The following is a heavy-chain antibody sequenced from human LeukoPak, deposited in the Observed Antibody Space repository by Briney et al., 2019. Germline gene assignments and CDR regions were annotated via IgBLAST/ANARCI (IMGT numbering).Heavy chain of an antibody. V-gene: IGHV1-69*01. CDR2: IIPIFGTA. D-gene: IGHD3-22*01. CDR1: GGTFSSYA. Sequence: ASVKVSCKASGGTFSSYAISWVRQAPGQGLEWMGGIIPIFGTANYAQTFQGRVTITADGSTSTAYMDLSSLRPEDTAVYYGASPPPYYYDSSGYFDFPFDPWGQGTLVTVSS. CDR3: ASPPPYYYDSSGYFDFPFDP. J-gene: IGHJ5*02.